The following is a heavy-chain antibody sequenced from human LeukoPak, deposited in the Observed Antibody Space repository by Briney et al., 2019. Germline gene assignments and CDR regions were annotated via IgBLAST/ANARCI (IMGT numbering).Heavy chain of an antibody. CDR1: GFTFSSYG. CDR2: ISYHGSNR. V-gene: IGHV3-30*18. CDR3: AKDPHRYSDTSAHYGD. J-gene: IGHJ4*02. D-gene: IGHD3-22*01. Sequence: GGALRLSCAASGFTFSSYGMQWVRQAPGKGLQWVAFISYHGSNRYYADSVKGRFTISRDNSKNTLYLQMDSLRAEDSAVYYCAKDPHRYSDTSAHYGDWGQGTLVTVSS.